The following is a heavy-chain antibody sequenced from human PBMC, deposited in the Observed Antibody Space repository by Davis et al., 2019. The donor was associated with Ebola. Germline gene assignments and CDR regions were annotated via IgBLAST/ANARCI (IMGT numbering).Heavy chain of an antibody. CDR3: AIIWSDYRIDNWFDP. CDR1: GFTFSNYW. V-gene: IGHV3-74*01. Sequence: HTGGSLRLSCAASGFTFSNYWMHCVRQAPGKGLVWVSRINSDGSTTNYADSVRGRFTISRDNAKNTLYLQMNSLRAEDTAVYYCAIIWSDYRIDNWFDPWGQGTLVTVSS. D-gene: IGHD3-3*01. CDR2: INSDGSTT. J-gene: IGHJ5*02.